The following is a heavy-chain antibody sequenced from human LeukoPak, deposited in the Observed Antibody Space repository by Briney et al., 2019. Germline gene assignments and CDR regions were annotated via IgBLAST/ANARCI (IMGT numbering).Heavy chain of an antibody. CDR3: AKDNLRLQSSSSGTLDY. Sequence: GGSLRLSCVASGFIFDDHAMHWVRQAPGKGLEWVSFLSWDGGSTYYADSVKGRFTISSDNSKNSLYLQMNSLRPEDTALYYCAKDNLRLQSSSSGTLDYWGHGTLVTVSS. CDR2: LSWDGGST. CDR1: GFIFDDHA. V-gene: IGHV3-43D*03. J-gene: IGHJ4*01. D-gene: IGHD1-14*01.